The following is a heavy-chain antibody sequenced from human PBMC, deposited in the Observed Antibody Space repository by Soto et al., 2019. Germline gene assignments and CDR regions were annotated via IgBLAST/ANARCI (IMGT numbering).Heavy chain of an antibody. Sequence: ETLSLTCAVSGGSINNNFWSWVRQPPGKGLEWIGEIYQTGSINYNPSLRSRVTISVDKSKNQLSLKVDSVKAADTAFYYCVRGNDNYDFWNNWSLDPWGQGTLVTVSS. D-gene: IGHD3-3*01. V-gene: IGHV4-4*02. CDR3: VRGNDNYDFWNNWSLDP. CDR1: GGSINNNFW. J-gene: IGHJ5*02. CDR2: IYQTGSI.